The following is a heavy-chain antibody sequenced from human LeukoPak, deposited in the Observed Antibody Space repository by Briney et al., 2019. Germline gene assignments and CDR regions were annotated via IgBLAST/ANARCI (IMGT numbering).Heavy chain of an antibody. D-gene: IGHD2-15*01. CDR1: GFTLSSYA. Sequence: GGSLRLSCAASGFTLSSYAMHWVRQAPGKGPEWVAVISYDGSNKYYADSVKGRFTISRDNSKNTLYLQMNSLRAEDTAVYYCARGGPSRGYYFDYWGQGTLVTVSS. V-gene: IGHV3-30-3*01. CDR3: ARGGPSRGYYFDY. J-gene: IGHJ4*02. CDR2: ISYDGSNK.